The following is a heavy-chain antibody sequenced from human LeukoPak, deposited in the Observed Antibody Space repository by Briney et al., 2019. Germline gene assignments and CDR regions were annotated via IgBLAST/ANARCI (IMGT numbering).Heavy chain of an antibody. Sequence: PGGSLRLSCAASGFTFSSYSMNWVRQAPGKGLEWVSSISSSSSYIYYADSVKGRVTISRDNSKNTVYLQMNSLRAEDTAVYYCAKDSTHYRVWDDYDSAGLTYWGQGTLVTVSS. CDR3: AKDSTHYRVWDDYDSAGLTY. J-gene: IGHJ4*02. D-gene: IGHD3-22*01. V-gene: IGHV3-21*01. CDR1: GFTFSSYS. CDR2: ISSSSSYI.